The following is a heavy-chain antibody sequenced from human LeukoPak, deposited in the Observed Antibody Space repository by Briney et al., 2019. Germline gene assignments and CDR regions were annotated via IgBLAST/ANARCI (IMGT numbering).Heavy chain of an antibody. CDR1: GFTVSSNY. D-gene: IGHD2/OR15-2a*01. CDR3: ARRIGFSYYYMDV. J-gene: IGHJ6*03. Sequence: GGSLRLSCAASGFTVSSNYMSWVRQAPGKGLEWVSVIYSGGVTYYADSVKGRFTISRDNSHNTLYLQMSGLRAEDTAVYYCARRIGFSYYYMDVWGKGTRSPSP. CDR2: IYSGGVT. V-gene: IGHV3-66*04.